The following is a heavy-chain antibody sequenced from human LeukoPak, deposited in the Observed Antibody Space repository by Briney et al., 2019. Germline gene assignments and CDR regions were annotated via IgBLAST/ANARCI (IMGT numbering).Heavy chain of an antibody. Sequence: PGGSLRLSCAASGFTFSSYAMSWVRQAPGKGLEWVSAISGSGGSTYYADSVKGRFTISRDNSKNTLYLQMNSPRAEGTAVYYCAKVGYYDSSGIAFDPWGQGTLVTVSS. CDR1: GFTFSSYA. V-gene: IGHV3-23*01. D-gene: IGHD3-22*01. CDR2: ISGSGGST. CDR3: AKVGYYDSSGIAFDP. J-gene: IGHJ5*02.